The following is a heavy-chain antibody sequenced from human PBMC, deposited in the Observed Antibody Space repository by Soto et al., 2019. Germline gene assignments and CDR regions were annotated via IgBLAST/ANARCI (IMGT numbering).Heavy chain of an antibody. V-gene: IGHV5-51*01. Sequence: GESLKISCKGSGYSFTSYWIGWVRQMPGKGLEWMGIIYPGDSDTRYSPSFQGQVTISADKSISTAYLQWSSLKASDTAMYYCASPYCGGDCYSHDAFDIWGQGTTVTVSS. CDR3: ASPYCGGDCYSHDAFDI. J-gene: IGHJ3*02. D-gene: IGHD2-21*02. CDR1: GYSFTSYW. CDR2: IYPGDSDT.